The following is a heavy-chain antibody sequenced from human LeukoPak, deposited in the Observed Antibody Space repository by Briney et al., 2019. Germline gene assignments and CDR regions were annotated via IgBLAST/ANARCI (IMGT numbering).Heavy chain of an antibody. CDR2: FDPEIGER. J-gene: IGHJ4*02. CDR3: AREVRGIADY. Sequence: GASVKVSCKVSGYTLTELSIQWVRQGPGKGLEWMEGFDPEIGERIYAEKFQGRVTMTEDTSTDTAYMELSSLRSEDTAVYYCAREVRGIADYWGQGTLVTVSS. V-gene: IGHV1-24*01. CDR1: GYTLTELS. D-gene: IGHD2-21*01.